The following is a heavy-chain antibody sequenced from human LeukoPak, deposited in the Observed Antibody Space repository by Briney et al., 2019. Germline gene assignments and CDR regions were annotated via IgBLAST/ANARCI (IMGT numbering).Heavy chain of an antibody. V-gene: IGHV3-30*03. CDR2: ISDGGTHL. Sequence: PGGSLRLSCAGSGFIFRNYGMHWVRQAPGQGLQWVAVISDGGTHLYYADSVKGRFTISRDNSESTMYLQMNSLRVEDTAVYYCARDEGYYDSSGHGDYWGQGTLVTVSS. CDR1: GFIFRNYG. D-gene: IGHD3-22*01. J-gene: IGHJ4*02. CDR3: ARDEGYYDSSGHGDY.